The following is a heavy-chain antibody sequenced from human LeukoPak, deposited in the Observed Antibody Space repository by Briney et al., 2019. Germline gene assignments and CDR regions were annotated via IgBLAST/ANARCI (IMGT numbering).Heavy chain of an antibody. D-gene: IGHD4-23*01. J-gene: IGHJ2*01. Sequence: PGRSLRLSCAASGFSFSSYSVNWVRQAPGKGLEWVSYINSGSSSIYYADSVEGRFTISRDNAKNSLYLQMNSLRAEDTAVYYCARGLDGNSIWYFDLWGRGTLVTVSS. CDR2: INSGSSSI. CDR1: GFSFSSYS. V-gene: IGHV3-48*01. CDR3: ARGLDGNSIWYFDL.